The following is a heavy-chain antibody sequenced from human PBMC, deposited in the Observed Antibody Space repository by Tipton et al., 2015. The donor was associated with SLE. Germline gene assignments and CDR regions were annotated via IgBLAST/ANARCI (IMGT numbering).Heavy chain of an antibody. D-gene: IGHD4-17*01. V-gene: IGHV3-66*01. CDR2: FYSGGST. CDR3: ARDQRADYGERHYGMDV. CDR1: GFTVSKNY. Sequence: SLRLSRAASGFTVSKNYMNWVRQVPGKGLEWVSVFYSGGSTYYADSVKGRFTISRDNSKNTLYLQMNSLRAEDTAVYYCARDQRADYGERHYGMDVWGQGTTVTVSS. J-gene: IGHJ6*02.